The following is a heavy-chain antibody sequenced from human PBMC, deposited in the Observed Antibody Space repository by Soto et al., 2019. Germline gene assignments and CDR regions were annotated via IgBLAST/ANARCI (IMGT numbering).Heavy chain of an antibody. V-gene: IGHV1-8*01. D-gene: IGHD6-25*01. Sequence: ASVKVSCKASGYTFTSYDINWVRQATGQGLEWMXWXNXXXGXTXXXQXXXXRVTMTRNTSITTAYMELRSLRSEDTAVYFCARRKERSGPYYLDSWGQGTLVTVSS. CDR3: ARRKERSGPYYLDS. J-gene: IGHJ4*02. CDR2: XNXXXGXT. CDR1: GYTFTSYD.